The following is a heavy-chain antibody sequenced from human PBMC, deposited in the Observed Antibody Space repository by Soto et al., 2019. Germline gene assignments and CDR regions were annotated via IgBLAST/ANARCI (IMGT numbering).Heavy chain of an antibody. V-gene: IGHV3-53*01. CDR1: GFTVSSNY. CDR3: ARDGYSSSPYGMDV. D-gene: IGHD6-6*01. Sequence: GGSLRLSCAASGFTVSSNYMSWVRQAPGKGLEWVSVIYSGGSTYYADSVKGRFTISRDNSKNTLYLQMNSLRAEDTAVYYCARDGYSSSPYGMDVWGQGTTVTVSS. J-gene: IGHJ6*02. CDR2: IYSGGST.